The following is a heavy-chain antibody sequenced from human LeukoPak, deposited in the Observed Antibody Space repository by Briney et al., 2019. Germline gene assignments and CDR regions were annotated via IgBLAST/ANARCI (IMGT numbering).Heavy chain of an antibody. CDR3: AKETEPEYRGYVLRASTNAFDI. V-gene: IGHV3-23*01. D-gene: IGHD5-12*01. Sequence: GGSLRLSCAASGFTFSSYAMSWVRQAPVEGLEWVSAISGSGGSTYYGDSVKGRFTISIDNYQNTMYLQINSLRAEDTAVYSCAKETEPEYRGYVLRASTNAFDIWGQGTMVTVSS. CDR2: ISGSGGST. CDR1: GFTFSSYA. J-gene: IGHJ3*02.